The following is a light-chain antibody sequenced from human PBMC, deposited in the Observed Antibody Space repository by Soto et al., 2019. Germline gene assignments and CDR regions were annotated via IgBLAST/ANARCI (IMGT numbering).Light chain of an antibody. CDR3: QHYKRWPRT. V-gene: IGKV3-15*01. CDR2: GAS. CDR1: QSVNNN. J-gene: IGKJ1*01. Sequence: EIVMTQSPATLSVSPGERVTLSCRASQSVNNNLAWYQQKAGQAPRLLIYGASTRATGIPATFSGSGSGTDFTLTISYLQSEDFAVYYCQHYKRWPRTFGQGTKVEIK.